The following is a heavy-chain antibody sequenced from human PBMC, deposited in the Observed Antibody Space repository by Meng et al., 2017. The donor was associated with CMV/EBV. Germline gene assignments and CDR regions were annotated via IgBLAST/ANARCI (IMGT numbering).Heavy chain of an antibody. V-gene: IGHV3-20*04. CDR2: INWNGGST. D-gene: IGHD6-13*01. CDR1: GFTFDDYG. J-gene: IGHJ4*02. CDR3: ARDPIAAAGIGDY. Sequence: CAASGFTFDDYGMSWVRQAPGKGLEWVSSINWNGGSTGYADSVKGRFTISRDNAKNSLYLQMNSLRAEDTALYYCARDPIAAAGIGDYWGQGTLVTVSS.